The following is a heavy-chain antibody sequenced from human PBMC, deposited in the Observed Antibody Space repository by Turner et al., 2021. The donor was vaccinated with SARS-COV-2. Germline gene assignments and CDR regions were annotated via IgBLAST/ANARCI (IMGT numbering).Heavy chain of an antibody. Sequence: QLQLQESGPGLVKPSETLSLTCSVSGGSISSSSYYCGWIRQPPGKGLEWIGSIYYSGSTYYNPSLKSRVTISVDTSKNQFSLKLSSVTAADTAVYYCASPDTAMVTWPQGFDYWGQGTLVTVS. V-gene: IGHV4-39*01. D-gene: IGHD5-18*01. CDR3: ASPDTAMVTWPQGFDY. J-gene: IGHJ4*02. CDR1: GGSISSSSYY. CDR2: IYYSGST.